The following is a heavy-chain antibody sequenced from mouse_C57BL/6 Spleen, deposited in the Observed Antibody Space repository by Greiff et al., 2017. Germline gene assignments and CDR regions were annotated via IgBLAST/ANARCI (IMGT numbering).Heavy chain of an antibody. CDR3: ARGSYGSSYGDWYFDV. CDR1: GYTFTSYT. J-gene: IGHJ1*03. CDR2: INPSSGYT. D-gene: IGHD1-1*01. Sequence: VMLVESGAELARPGASVKMSCKASGYTFTSYTLHWVKQRPGQGLEWIGYINPSSGYTKYNQKFKDKATLTADKSSSTAYMQLSSLTSEDSAVYYCARGSYGSSYGDWYFDVWGTGTTVTVSS. V-gene: IGHV1-4*01.